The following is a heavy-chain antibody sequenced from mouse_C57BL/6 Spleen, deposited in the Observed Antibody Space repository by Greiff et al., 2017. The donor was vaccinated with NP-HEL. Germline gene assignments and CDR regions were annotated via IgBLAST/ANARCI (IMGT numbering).Heavy chain of an antibody. CDR1: GFSLTSYG. J-gene: IGHJ3*01. CDR3: ARNYYDYDGNAY. V-gene: IGHV2-2*01. D-gene: IGHD2-4*01. Sequence: QVQLQQSGPGLVQPSQSLSITCTVSGFSLTSYGVHWVRQSPGKGLEWLGVIWRGGSTDYTAAFISRLSISKDNSKSQVFFKMNSLQADDTAIYYCARNYYDYDGNAYWGQGTLVTVSA. CDR2: IWRGGST.